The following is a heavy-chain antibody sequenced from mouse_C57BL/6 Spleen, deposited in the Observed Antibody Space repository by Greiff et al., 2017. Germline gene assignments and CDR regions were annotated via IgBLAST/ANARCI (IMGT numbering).Heavy chain of an antibody. J-gene: IGHJ4*01. V-gene: IGHV1-7*01. CDR2: INPSSGYT. CDR3: ARRGLRGAMGS. D-gene: IGHD3-1*01. Sequence: QVQLKQSGAELAKPGASVKLSCKASGYTFTSYWMHWGKQRPGQGLEWIGYINPSSGYTKYNQKFKDKATLTADKSSGTAYMQLSSLTYEDSAVYYCARRGLRGAMGSGGQGTSVTDTS. CDR1: GYTFTSYW.